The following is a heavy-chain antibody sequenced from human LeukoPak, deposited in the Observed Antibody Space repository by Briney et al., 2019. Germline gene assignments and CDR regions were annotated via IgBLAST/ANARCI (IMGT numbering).Heavy chain of an antibody. CDR1: GGSISSYY. D-gene: IGHD3-22*01. CDR2: IYYSGST. V-gene: IGHV4-59*01. J-gene: IGHJ5*02. Sequence: SETLSLTCTVSGGSISSYYWGWIRQPPGKGLEWTGYIYYSGSTNYNPSLKSRVTISVDTSKNQFSLKLSSVTAADTAVYYCAATYYYDSSGYKGWFDPWGQGTLVTVSS. CDR3: AATYYYDSSGYKGWFDP.